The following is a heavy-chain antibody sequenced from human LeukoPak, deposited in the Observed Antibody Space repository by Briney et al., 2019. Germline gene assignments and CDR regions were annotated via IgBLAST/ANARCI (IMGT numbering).Heavy chain of an antibody. J-gene: IGHJ6*02. CDR2: ISGGGVTT. V-gene: IGHV3-23*01. CDR1: GVTLGTYA. CDR3: ARNQQLGGHSYYYYGMDV. Sequence: GGSLRLSCAASGVTLGTYAMSWARQAPGKGLEWVSGISGGGVTTYYADSVKGRFTISRDNSKNTLYLQMNSLRADDTAIYYCARNQQLGGHSYYYYGMDVWGQGTTVTVSS. D-gene: IGHD3-16*01.